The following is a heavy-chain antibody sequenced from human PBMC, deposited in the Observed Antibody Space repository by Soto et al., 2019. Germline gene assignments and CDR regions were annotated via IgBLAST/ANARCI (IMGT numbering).Heavy chain of an antibody. CDR1: GGTFSSCA. CDR2: IIPIFGTA. D-gene: IGHD2-21*02. J-gene: IGHJ6*02. V-gene: IGHV1-69*06. CDR3: ARNGVVTATPFFYYYYGMDV. Sequence: QVQLVQSGAEVKKPGSSVKVSCKASGGTFSSCAISWVRQAPGQGLEWMGGIIPIFGTANYAQKFQGRVTITADKSTSTAYMELSSLRSEDTAVYYCARNGVVTATPFFYYYYGMDVWGQGTTVTVSS.